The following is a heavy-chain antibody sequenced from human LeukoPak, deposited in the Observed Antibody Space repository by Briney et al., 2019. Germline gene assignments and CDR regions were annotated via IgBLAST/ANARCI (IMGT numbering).Heavy chain of an antibody. J-gene: IGHJ4*02. CDR2: VSYRGGT. D-gene: IGHD2-15*01. V-gene: IGHV4-39*07. Sequence: SETLSLTCSVSGDSISSSGYYWGWIRQPPGKGLEWIGSVSYRGGTYYNPSLKTRVTISVDTSKNQFSLRLSSVTAADTAVYFCARDSRYCRGGNCHLRFDYWGQGILVTVSS. CDR3: ARDSRYCRGGNCHLRFDY. CDR1: GDSISSSGYY.